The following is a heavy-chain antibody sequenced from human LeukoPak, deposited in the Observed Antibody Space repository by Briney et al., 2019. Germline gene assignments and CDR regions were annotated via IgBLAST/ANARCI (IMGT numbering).Heavy chain of an antibody. CDR3: AKGTYCSGGSCFPPAE. D-gene: IGHD2-15*01. CDR2: ISWDGGST. J-gene: IGHJ4*02. V-gene: IGHV3-43D*03. Sequence: GGSLRLSCAASGFTFDDYAMHWVRQAPGKGLEWVSLISWDGGSTYYADSVKGRFTISRDNSKNSLYLQMNSLRAEDTALYYCAKGTYCSGGSCFPPAEWGQGTLVTVSS. CDR1: GFTFDDYA.